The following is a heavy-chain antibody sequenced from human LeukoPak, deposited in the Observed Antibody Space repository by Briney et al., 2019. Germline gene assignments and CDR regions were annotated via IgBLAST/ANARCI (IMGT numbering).Heavy chain of an antibody. J-gene: IGHJ4*02. CDR2: INPNSGGT. Sequence: ASVKVSCKASGYTFSGCYMHWVRQAPGQGLEWVGWINPNSGGTNYAQNFQGRVTITRDTSISTVYMELSSLRSDDTAVYFCAREGSRVGAPKPPSDYWGQGTLVTVSS. V-gene: IGHV1-2*02. CDR3: AREGSRVGAPKPPSDY. D-gene: IGHD1-26*01. CDR1: GYTFSGCY.